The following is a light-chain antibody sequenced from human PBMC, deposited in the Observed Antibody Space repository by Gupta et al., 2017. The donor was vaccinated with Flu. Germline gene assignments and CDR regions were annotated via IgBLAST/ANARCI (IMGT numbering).Light chain of an antibody. CDR2: VNN. J-gene: IGLJ1*01. V-gene: IGLV1-40*01. CDR3: QSYDSSLSAHNFV. Sequence: ISCTGSSSNIGEGYDVHWDQQLPGTAPNLLIFVNNNRPSGVPDRVSGSKSGTSASLAITGLQPEDEADDYCQSYDSSLSAHNFVFGTGTKVTVL. CDR1: SSNIGEGYD.